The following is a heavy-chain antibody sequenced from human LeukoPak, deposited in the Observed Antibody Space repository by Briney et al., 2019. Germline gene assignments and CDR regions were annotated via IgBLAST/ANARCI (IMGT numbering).Heavy chain of an antibody. Sequence: SETLSLTCTVSGGSISSSSYYWGWIRQPPGKGLEWLGSIYYSGSTYYNPSLKSRVTISVDTSKNQFSLKLSSVTAADTAVYYCARRHRGYSYGYGDYWGQGTLVTVSS. CDR1: GGSISSSSYY. J-gene: IGHJ4*02. CDR2: IYYSGST. D-gene: IGHD5-18*01. V-gene: IGHV4-39*01. CDR3: ARRHRGYSYGYGDY.